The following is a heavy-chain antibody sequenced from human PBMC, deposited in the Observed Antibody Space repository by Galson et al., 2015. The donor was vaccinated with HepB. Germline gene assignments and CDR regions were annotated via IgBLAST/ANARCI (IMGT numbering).Heavy chain of an antibody. V-gene: IGHV1-69*04. D-gene: IGHD3-22*01. CDR2: IIPILGIA. CDR3: ARDWGDYYDSSGTDY. CDR1: GGTFSSYA. Sequence: SVKVSCKASGGTFSSYAISWVRQAPGQGLEWMGRIIPILGIANYAQKFQGRVTITADKSTSTAYMELSSLRSEDTAVYYCARDWGDYYDSSGTDYWGQGTLVTVSS. J-gene: IGHJ4*02.